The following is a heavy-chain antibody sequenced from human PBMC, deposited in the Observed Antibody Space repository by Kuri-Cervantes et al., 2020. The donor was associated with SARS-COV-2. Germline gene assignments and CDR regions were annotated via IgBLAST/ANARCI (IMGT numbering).Heavy chain of an antibody. CDR1: GFTFSSYA. D-gene: IGHD3-22*01. V-gene: IGHV3-23*01. Sequence: GESLKISCAASGFTFSSYAMSWVRQAPGKGLEWVSAISGSGGSTCYADSMKGRFTISRDNSKNTLYLQMNSLRAEDTAVYYCAKAEYYYDSSGYPDYWGQGTLVTVSS. CDR3: AKAEYYYDSSGYPDY. CDR2: ISGSGGST. J-gene: IGHJ4*02.